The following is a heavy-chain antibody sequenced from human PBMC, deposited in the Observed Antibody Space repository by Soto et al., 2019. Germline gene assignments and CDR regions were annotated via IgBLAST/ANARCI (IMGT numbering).Heavy chain of an antibody. V-gene: IGHV4-30-4*01. CDR1: GGSISSGDYY. CDR3: ARGKISRGYSYGYDY. J-gene: IGHJ4*02. D-gene: IGHD5-18*01. Sequence: SETLSLTCTVSGGSISSGDYYWSWIRQPPGKGLEWIGYIYYSGSTYYNPSLKSRVTISVDTSKNQFSLKLSSVTAADTAVYYCARGKISRGYSYGYDYWGQGTLVTVSS. CDR2: IYYSGST.